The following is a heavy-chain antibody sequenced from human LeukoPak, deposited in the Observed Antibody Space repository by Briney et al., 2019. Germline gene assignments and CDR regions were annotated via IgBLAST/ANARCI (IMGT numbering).Heavy chain of an antibody. Sequence: GGSLRLSCAASKFXFSDYSMSWVRQAPGKGLEWVSSISSIRNYIYYADSVKGRFTVPRDNAKNSLYLQMNSLRAEDTAVYYCARGHGSSSWYLTLEGGYYFDYWGQGTLVTVSS. CDR1: KFXFSDYS. D-gene: IGHD6-13*01. V-gene: IGHV3-21*01. CDR3: ARGHGSSSWYLTLEGGYYFDY. CDR2: ISSIRNYI. J-gene: IGHJ4*02.